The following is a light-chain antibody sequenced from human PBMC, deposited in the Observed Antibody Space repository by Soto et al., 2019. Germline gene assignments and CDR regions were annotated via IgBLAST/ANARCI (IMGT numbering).Light chain of an antibody. CDR2: AAS. V-gene: IGKV3-20*01. CDR1: QGVGNKY. J-gene: IGKJ5*01. CDR3: QQYTNAHGIT. Sequence: ALTQSPGTLSLSPGERATLSCRASQGVGNKYLAWYQQRPGQAPSLLIYAASSRATGVPDRFSGSGSGTDFTLTISRLEPEDFAVDYCQQYTNAHGITFGQGTRLEIK.